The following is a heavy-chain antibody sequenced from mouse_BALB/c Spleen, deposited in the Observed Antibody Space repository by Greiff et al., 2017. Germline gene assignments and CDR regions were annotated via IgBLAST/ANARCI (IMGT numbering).Heavy chain of an antibody. V-gene: IGHV1-54*01. Sequence: VQLQQSGAELVRPGTSVKVSCKASGYAFTNYLIEWVKQRPGQGLEWIGVINPGSGGTNYNEKFKGKATLTADKSSSTAYMQLSSLTSDDSAVYFCARKNYGSSSYAMDYWGQGTSLTVSS. J-gene: IGHJ4*01. CDR1: GYAFTNYL. D-gene: IGHD1-1*01. CDR3: ARKNYGSSSYAMDY. CDR2: INPGSGGT.